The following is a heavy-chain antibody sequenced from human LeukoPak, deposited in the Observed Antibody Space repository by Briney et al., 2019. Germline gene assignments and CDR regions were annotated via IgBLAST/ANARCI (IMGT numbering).Heavy chain of an antibody. CDR2: IVVGSGNT. CDR1: GFTFTSSA. V-gene: IGHV1-58*02. J-gene: IGHJ4*02. CDR3: AAWGGATSGFDY. D-gene: IGHD1-26*01. Sequence: SVKVSCKASGFTFTSSAMQWVRRARGQRLEWIGWIVVGSGNTNYAQKFQERVTITRDMSTSTAYMELSSLRSEDTAVYYCAAWGGATSGFDYWGQGTLVTVSS.